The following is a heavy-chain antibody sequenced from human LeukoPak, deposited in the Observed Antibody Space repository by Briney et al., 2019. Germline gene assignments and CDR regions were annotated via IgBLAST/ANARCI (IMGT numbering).Heavy chain of an antibody. CDR1: GFTFSSYA. J-gene: IGHJ5*02. V-gene: IGHV3-23*01. D-gene: IGHD1-26*01. CDR3: ASYSGSYRNWFDP. CDR2: ISGSGGST. Sequence: GGSLRLSCAASGFTFSSYAMSWVRQGPGKGLEWVSAISGSGGSTYYADSVKGRFTISRDNSKNTLYLQMNSLRAEDTAVYYCASYSGSYRNWFDPWGQGTLVTVSS.